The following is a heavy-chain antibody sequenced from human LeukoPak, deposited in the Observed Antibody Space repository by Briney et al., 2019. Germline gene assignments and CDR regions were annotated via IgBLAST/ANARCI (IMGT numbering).Heavy chain of an antibody. V-gene: IGHV1-2*04. D-gene: IGHD2-15*01. CDR2: INPNSGGT. Sequence: ASVKVSCKASGYTFTGYYMHWVRQAPGQGLEWMGWINPNSGGTNYAQKFQGWVTMTRDTSISTAYIELSRLRSDDTAVYYCARDGYCSGGSCYHHFDYWGQGTLVTVSS. J-gene: IGHJ4*02. CDR3: ARDGYCSGGSCYHHFDY. CDR1: GYTFTGYY.